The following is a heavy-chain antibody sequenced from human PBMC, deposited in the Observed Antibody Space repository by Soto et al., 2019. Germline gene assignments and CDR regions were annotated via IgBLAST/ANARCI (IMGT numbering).Heavy chain of an antibody. J-gene: IGHJ5*02. V-gene: IGHV4-59*01. CDR2: IYYSGST. Sequence: SETLSLTCTVSGGSISSYYWSWIRQPPGKGLEWIGYIYYSGSTNYNPSLKSRVTISVDTSKNQFSLKLSSVTAADTAVYYCARVHGXYYCSGGSCYSYNWFDPWGQGTLVTVSS. CDR1: GGSISSYY. D-gene: IGHD2-15*01. CDR3: ARVHGXYYCSGGSCYSYNWFDP.